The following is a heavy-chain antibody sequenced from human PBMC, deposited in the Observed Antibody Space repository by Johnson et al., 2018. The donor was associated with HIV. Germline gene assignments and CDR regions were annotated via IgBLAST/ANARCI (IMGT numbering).Heavy chain of an antibody. CDR3: ATGASSTWSLGAFDI. CDR1: GFTFTDHY. D-gene: IGHD6-13*01. CDR2: TRHKAHSYTT. V-gene: IGHV3-72*01. Sequence: VLLVESGGGLVQPGGSLRLSCAASGFTFTDHYMDWVRQAPGKGLEWVGRTRHKAHSYTTEYAASVKGRFTISRDDSKNSLYLQMNSLKSEDTAVYYCATGASSTWSLGAFDIWGQGTMVTVSS. J-gene: IGHJ3*02.